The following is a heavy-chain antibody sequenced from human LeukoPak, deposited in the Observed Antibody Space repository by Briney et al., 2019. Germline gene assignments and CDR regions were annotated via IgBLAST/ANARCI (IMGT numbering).Heavy chain of an antibody. CDR3: ASVDTAMVFYYYYYMDV. Sequence: GGSLRLSCAASGFTFSSYWMHWVRQAPGKGLVWVSRINSDGSSTSYADSVKGRFTISRDNAKNTLYLQMNSLRAEGTAVYYCASVDTAMVFYYYYYMDVWGKGTTVTVSS. J-gene: IGHJ6*03. V-gene: IGHV3-74*01. CDR2: INSDGSST. CDR1: GFTFSSYW. D-gene: IGHD5-18*01.